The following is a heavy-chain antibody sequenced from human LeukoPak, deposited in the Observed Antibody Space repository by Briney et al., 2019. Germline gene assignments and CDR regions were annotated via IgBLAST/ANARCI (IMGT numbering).Heavy chain of an antibody. CDR3: ARDGAGCSSTSCYKGAFDI. CDR1: GGSISSGGYY. CDR2: IYHSGST. J-gene: IGHJ3*02. V-gene: IGHV4-30-2*01. D-gene: IGHD2-2*02. Sequence: SQTLSLTCTVSGGSISSGGYYWSWIRQPPGKGLEWIGYIYHSGSTYYNPSLKSRVTISVDRSKNQFSLKLSSVTAADTAVYYCARDGAGCSSTSCYKGAFDIWGQGTMVTVSS.